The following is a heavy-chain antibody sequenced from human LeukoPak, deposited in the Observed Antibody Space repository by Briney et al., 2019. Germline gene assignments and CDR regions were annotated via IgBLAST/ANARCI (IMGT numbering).Heavy chain of an antibody. CDR2: IIPIFGIA. J-gene: IGHJ5*02. CDR3: ARVSGIAAAGWFDP. D-gene: IGHD6-13*01. CDR1: GGTFSSYA. V-gene: IGHV1-69*04. Sequence: GASAKVSCKASGGTFSSYAISWVRQAPGQGLEWMGRIIPIFGIANYAQKFQGRVTITADKSTSTAYMELSSLRSEDTAVYYCARVSGIAAAGWFDPWGQGTLVTVSS.